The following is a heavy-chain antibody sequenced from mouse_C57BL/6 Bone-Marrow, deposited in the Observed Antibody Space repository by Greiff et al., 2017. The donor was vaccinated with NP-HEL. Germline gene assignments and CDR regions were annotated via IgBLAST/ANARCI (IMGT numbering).Heavy chain of an antibody. Sequence: VQLQQSGPVLVKPGASVKMSCKASGYTFTDYYMNWVKQSHGKSLEWIGVINPYNGGTSYNQKFKGKATLTVDKSSSTAYMELNSLTSEDSAVYYCAIRLWYFDVWGTGTTVTVSS. V-gene: IGHV1-19*01. CDR1: GYTFTDYY. CDR2: INPYNGGT. D-gene: IGHD2-12*01. J-gene: IGHJ1*03. CDR3: AIRLWYFDV.